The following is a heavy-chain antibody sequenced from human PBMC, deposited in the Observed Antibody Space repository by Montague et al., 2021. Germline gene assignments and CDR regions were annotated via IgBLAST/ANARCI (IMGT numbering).Heavy chain of an antibody. CDR2: IAGSGDDT. V-gene: IGHV3-23*01. D-gene: IGHD3-10*01. J-gene: IGHJ4*02. CDR1: TSTFRTYA. CDR3: ATRGTIVQGDISQQYCDY. Sequence: SLRLSCAVSTSTFRTYAMSWVRQAPGTGLEWLSSIAGSGDDTHYADSLKGRFTISRDISRKTLYLQMDSLTAEDTAVYFCATRGTIVQGDISQQYCDYWGQGTQVTVSS.